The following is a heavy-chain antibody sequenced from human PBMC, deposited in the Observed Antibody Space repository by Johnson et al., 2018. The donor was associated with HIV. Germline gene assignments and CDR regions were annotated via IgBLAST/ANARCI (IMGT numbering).Heavy chain of an antibody. CDR2: IYSGGST. V-gene: IGHV3-66*01. Sequence: VQLVESGGGVVQPGNSLTLPCVGSGLSFSNFGIHWVRQAPGKGLEWVSVIYSGGSTYYADSVKGRFTISRDNSKNTLYLQMNSLRAEDTAVYYCARGNDYSNYGAFDIWGQGTMVTVSS. CDR3: ARGNDYSNYGAFDI. CDR1: GLSFSNFG. J-gene: IGHJ3*02. D-gene: IGHD4-11*01.